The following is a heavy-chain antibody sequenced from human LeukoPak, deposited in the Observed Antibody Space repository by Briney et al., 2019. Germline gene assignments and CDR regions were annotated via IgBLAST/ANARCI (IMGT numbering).Heavy chain of an antibody. V-gene: IGHV3-7*01. J-gene: IGHJ4*02. CDR3: ARARASGRSGFDY. D-gene: IGHD2-15*01. CDR2: IRQDGSEK. Sequence: GGSLRLSCAASGFSFSTYWMSWVRQAPEKGLEWVATIRQDGSEKLYVDSVKGRFTISRDNAQNSLYLQMNSLRDEDTAVYYCARARASGRSGFDYWGQGTLVTVSS. CDR1: GFSFSTYW.